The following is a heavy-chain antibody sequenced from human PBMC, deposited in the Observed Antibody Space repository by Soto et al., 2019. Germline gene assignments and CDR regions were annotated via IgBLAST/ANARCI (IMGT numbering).Heavy chain of an antibody. CDR2: IKDDGSDK. CDR1: GFTFRSYW. V-gene: IGHV3-7*01. Sequence: EVQLVESGGGLVQPGGSLRLSCAASGFTFRSYWMSWVRQAPGKGLEWVANIKDDGSDKYYVDSVEGRFTISRDNAKNSLYLQMNSLRVEDTAVYYCARSSPLGPPGYWGQGTLVTVSA. J-gene: IGHJ4*02. CDR3: ARSSPLGPPGY.